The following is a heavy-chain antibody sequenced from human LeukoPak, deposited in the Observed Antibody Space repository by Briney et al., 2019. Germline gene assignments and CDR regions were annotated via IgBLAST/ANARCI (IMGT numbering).Heavy chain of an antibody. CDR1: GFTFSSYA. V-gene: IGHV3-23*01. Sequence: GASLRLSCAASGFTFSSYAMSWVRQAPGKGLEWVSAISGSGGSTYYADSVKGRFTISRDNSKNTMYLQMNSLRAEDTAVYYCAKDGSSSWSPYYFDSWGQGTLVTVSS. D-gene: IGHD6-13*01. CDR2: ISGSGGST. CDR3: AKDGSSSWSPYYFDS. J-gene: IGHJ4*02.